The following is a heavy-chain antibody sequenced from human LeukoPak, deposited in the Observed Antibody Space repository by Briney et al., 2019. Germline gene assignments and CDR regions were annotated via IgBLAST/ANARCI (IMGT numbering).Heavy chain of an antibody. J-gene: IGHJ6*03. CDR3: ARVGGYCSSTSCYFYYYMDV. CDR1: GGSISSYY. D-gene: IGHD2-2*01. Sequence: SETLSLTCTVSGGSISSYYWSWIRQPPGKGLEWIGYIYYSGSTNYNPSLKSRVTISVDTSKNQSSLKLSSVTAADTAVYYCARVGGYCSSTSCYFYYYMDVWGKGTTVTVSS. V-gene: IGHV4-59*01. CDR2: IYYSGST.